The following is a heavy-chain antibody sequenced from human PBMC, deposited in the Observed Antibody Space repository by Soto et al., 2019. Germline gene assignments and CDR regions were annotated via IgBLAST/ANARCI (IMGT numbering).Heavy chain of an antibody. J-gene: IGHJ5*02. CDR2: IYYSGST. V-gene: IGHV4-59*01. CDR3: ARAGSWFGEYWFDP. Sequence: SETLSLTCTVSGGSISSYYLSWIRQPPGKGLEWIGYIYYSGSTNYNPSLKSRVTISVDTSKNQFSLKLSSVTAADTAVYYCARAGSWFGEYWFDPWGQGTLVTVSS. D-gene: IGHD3-10*01. CDR1: GGSISSYY.